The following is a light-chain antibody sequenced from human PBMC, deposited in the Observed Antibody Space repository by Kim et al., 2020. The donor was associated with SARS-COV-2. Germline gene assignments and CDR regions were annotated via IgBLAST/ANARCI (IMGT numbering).Light chain of an antibody. Sequence: VSPGQTASITCSGDKLGDKYASWYQQKPGQSPVLVIYQDTKRPSGIPERFSGSNSGNTATLTISGTQAMDEADYYCQAWDSSTWVFGGGTQLTVL. CDR2: QDT. J-gene: IGLJ3*02. V-gene: IGLV3-1*01. CDR1: KLGDKY. CDR3: QAWDSSTWV.